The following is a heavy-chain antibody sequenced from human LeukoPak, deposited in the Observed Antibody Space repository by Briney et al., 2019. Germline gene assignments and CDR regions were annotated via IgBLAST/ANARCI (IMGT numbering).Heavy chain of an antibody. Sequence: GGSLRLSCAASGFPFSSYWMHWVRQAPGKGLVWVSRINIDGSNTNYADSVKGRFTISKDNAKNTLYLQMDSLRAEDTAVYYCARSLGGAYDYWGQGTLVTVSS. CDR1: GFPFSSYW. CDR3: ARSLGGAYDY. J-gene: IGHJ4*02. V-gene: IGHV3-74*01. CDR2: INIDGSNT. D-gene: IGHD1-26*01.